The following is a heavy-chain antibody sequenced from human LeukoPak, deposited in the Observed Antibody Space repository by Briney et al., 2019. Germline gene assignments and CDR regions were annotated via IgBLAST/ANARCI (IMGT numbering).Heavy chain of an antibody. D-gene: IGHD6-13*01. J-gene: IGHJ4*02. CDR1: GYSISSGYY. V-gene: IGHV4-38-2*02. CDR3: AAGYSSSWFGY. CDR2: IYHSGST. Sequence: SETLSLTCTVSGYSISSGYYWGWIRQPPGKGLEWIGTIYHSGSTYYNPSLKSRVTISVDTSKNQFSLKLSSVTAADTAVYYCAAGYSSSWFGYWGQGTLVTVSS.